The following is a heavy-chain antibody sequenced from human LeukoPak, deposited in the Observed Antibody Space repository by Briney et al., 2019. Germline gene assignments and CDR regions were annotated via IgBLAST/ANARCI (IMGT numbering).Heavy chain of an antibody. J-gene: IGHJ6*02. CDR1: GFTLSSYE. D-gene: IGHD3-16*01. CDR3: AKNGGPHGMDV. CDR2: ISSSGSTI. Sequence: PGGSLRLSCAASGFTLSSYEMNWVRQAPGKGLEWVSYISSSGSTIHYADSVKGRFTISRDNAKNSLHLHMNSLRVEDTAVYYCAKNGGPHGMDVWGQGTTVTVSS. V-gene: IGHV3-48*03.